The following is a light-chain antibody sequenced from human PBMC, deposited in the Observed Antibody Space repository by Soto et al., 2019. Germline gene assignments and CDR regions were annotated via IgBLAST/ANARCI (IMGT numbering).Light chain of an antibody. V-gene: IGKV3-20*01. CDR3: HLYGSSPPWT. J-gene: IGKJ1*01. Sequence: EIVLTQSPGTLSLSPGERTTLSCRASQSVISNNIAWYQLRPGQAPRLLIYGASIRASGIPDRFSGSGSRTDYTLTISRLEPEDFAVYYCHLYGSSPPWTFGQGTKVDIK. CDR2: GAS. CDR1: QSVISNN.